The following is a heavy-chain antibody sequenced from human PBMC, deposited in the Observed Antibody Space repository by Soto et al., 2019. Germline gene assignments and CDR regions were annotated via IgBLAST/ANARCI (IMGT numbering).Heavy chain of an antibody. Sequence: PGGSLRLSCAASGFTFSSYAMSWVRQAPGKGLEWVSSISGSGGGTYYADSVKGRFTFSRDNSKNTLYPQMNSLRAEDTAVYYCAKFGMATTKRSPPYYIDYWGQGALVTV. CDR1: GFTFSSYA. D-gene: IGHD1-1*01. V-gene: IGHV3-23*01. CDR3: AKFGMATTKRSPPYYIDY. CDR2: ISGSGGGT. J-gene: IGHJ4*02.